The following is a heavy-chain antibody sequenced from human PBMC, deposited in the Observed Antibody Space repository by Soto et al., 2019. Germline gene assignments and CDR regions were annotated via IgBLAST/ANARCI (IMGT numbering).Heavy chain of an antibody. CDR1: GGSISSYY. Sequence: SETLSLTCTVSGGSISSYYWSWILQPPGKRLEWIGYFYDSGNIFDSGNTNHSASLSRRVTISIHTSNNNSSLKLTSLSSAYPAVYYCARLPREGYTQFAYYFDYWGQGTLVTVS. J-gene: IGHJ4*02. V-gene: IGHV4-59*01. D-gene: IGHD5-12*01. CDR2: IFDSGNT. CDR3: ARLPREGYTQFAYYFDY.